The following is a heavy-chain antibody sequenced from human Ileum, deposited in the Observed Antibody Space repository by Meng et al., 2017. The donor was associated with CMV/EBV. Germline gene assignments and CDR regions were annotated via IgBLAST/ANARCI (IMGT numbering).Heavy chain of an antibody. CDR2: IDTNTGNP. CDR1: GYTFTTNN. Sequence: CKTSGYTFTTNNIIWVRQAPGQGPEWMGWIDTNTGNPTYAQAFTGRFVFSLDTSVNTAYLQITSLKAEDTAVYYCARDGLSGRYFDYWGQGTLVTVSS. V-gene: IGHV7-4-1*02. J-gene: IGHJ4*02. D-gene: IGHD1-26*01. CDR3: ARDGLSGRYFDY.